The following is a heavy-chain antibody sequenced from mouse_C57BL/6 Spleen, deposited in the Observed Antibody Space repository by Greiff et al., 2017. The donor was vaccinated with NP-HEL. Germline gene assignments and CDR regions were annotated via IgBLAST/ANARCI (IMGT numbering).Heavy chain of an antibody. CDR2: INPNNGGT. V-gene: IGHV1-26*01. D-gene: IGHD1-1*01. Sequence: VQLQQSGPELVKPGASVKISCKASGYTFTDYYMNWVKQSHGKSLEWIGDINPNNGGTSYNQKFKGKATLTVDKSSSTAYMELRSLTSEDSAVYYCARKDYGTGPFAYWGQGTLVTVSA. CDR3: ARKDYGTGPFAY. J-gene: IGHJ3*01. CDR1: GYTFTDYY.